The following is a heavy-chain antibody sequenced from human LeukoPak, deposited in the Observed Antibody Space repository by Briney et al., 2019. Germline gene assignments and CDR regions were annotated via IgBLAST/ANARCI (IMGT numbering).Heavy chain of an antibody. CDR3: ARDEMDYYDSSGYYYYYYYGMDV. J-gene: IGHJ6*02. D-gene: IGHD3-22*01. Sequence: GRSLRLSCAASGFTFSSYSMNWVRQAPGKGLEWVSSISSSSSYIYYADSVKGRFTISRDNAKNSLYLQMNSLRAEDTAVYYCARDEMDYYDSSGYYYYYYYGMDVWGQGTTVTVSS. CDR2: ISSSSSYI. V-gene: IGHV3-21*01. CDR1: GFTFSSYS.